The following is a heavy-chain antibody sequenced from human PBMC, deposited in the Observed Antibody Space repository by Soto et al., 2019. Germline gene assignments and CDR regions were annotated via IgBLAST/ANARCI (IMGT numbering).Heavy chain of an antibody. D-gene: IGHD6-13*01. CDR1: GYTLTSYG. J-gene: IGHJ6*03. V-gene: IGHV1-18*01. CDR3: ARIAAAGIGYYYYYMDV. CDR2: ISAYNGNT. Sequence: ASVKVSCKASGYTLTSYGISWVRQAPGQGLEWMGWISAYNGNTNYAQKLQGRVTMTTDTSTSTAYMELRSLRSDDTAVYYCARIAAAGIGYYYYYMDVWGKGTTVTVSS.